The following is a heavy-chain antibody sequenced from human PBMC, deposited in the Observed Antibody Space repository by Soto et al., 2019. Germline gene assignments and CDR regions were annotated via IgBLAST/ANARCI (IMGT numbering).Heavy chain of an antibody. J-gene: IGHJ5*02. V-gene: IGHV1-18*01. D-gene: IGHD3-3*01. CDR1: GYNFNTYG. CDR3: ARDPHEFWTSYWVDP. CDR2: ISAYDGKT. Sequence: SVKVSCKTSGYNFNTYGINWVRQAPGQGLELMGWISAYDGKTTYEEKFQGRVTMTTDTSTSTAYMELRSLRSDDTAIYYCARDPHEFWTSYWVDPGR.